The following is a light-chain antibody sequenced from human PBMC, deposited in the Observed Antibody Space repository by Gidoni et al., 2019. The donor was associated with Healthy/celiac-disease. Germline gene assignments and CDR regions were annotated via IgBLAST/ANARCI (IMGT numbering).Light chain of an antibody. CDR2: GAS. Sequence: EIVLTQSPGTLSLSPGERATLPCRASQSVSSCYLAWYQQKPGQAPRLLIYGASSRATGIPDRFSGSGSGTDFTLTISRLEPEDFAVYYCQQYGSSPSWTFGQGTKVEIK. V-gene: IGKV3-20*01. J-gene: IGKJ1*01. CDR3: QQYGSSPSWT. CDR1: QSVSSCY.